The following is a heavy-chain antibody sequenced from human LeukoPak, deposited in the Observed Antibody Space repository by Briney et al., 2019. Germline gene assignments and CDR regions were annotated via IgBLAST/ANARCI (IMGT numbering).Heavy chain of an antibody. CDR3: ARDNYGGNYDY. Sequence: GRSLRLSCAASGFTFSSYGMHWVRQAPGKGLEWVAVIWYDGSNKYYADSVKGRFTISRDNSKNTLYLQMNSLRAEDTAVYCCARDNYGGNYDYWGQGTLVTVSS. CDR1: GFTFSSYG. CDR2: IWYDGSNK. J-gene: IGHJ4*02. V-gene: IGHV3-33*01. D-gene: IGHD4-23*01.